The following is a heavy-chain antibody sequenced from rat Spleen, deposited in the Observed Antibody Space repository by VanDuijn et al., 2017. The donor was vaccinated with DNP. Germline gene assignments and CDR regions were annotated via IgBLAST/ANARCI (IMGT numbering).Heavy chain of an antibody. D-gene: IGHD3-6*01. CDR2: IIYDGNII. Sequence: EVQLVESGGGLVQPGRSLKLSCAASGFTFSDYAMAWVRQAPKKGLEWVATIIYDGNIIYYRDSVKGRFTISRDNAKSTLYLQMDSLRSEDTATYFCTRLGASNWFAYWGQGVMVTVSS. CDR1: GFTFSDYA. V-gene: IGHV5-17*01. J-gene: IGHJ2*01. CDR3: TRLGASNWFAY.